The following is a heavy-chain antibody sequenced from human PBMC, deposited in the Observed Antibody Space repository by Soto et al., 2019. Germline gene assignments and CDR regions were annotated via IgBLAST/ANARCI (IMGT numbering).Heavy chain of an antibody. J-gene: IGHJ4*02. CDR1: GGTFSSYA. Sequence: GASVKVSCKASGGTFSSYAISWVRQAPGQGLEWMGGIIPIFGTANYAQKFQGRVTITADESTSTAYMELSSLRSEDTAVYYCARGLNGYLNYFDPWGQGTLVTVSS. V-gene: IGHV1-69*13. CDR3: ARGLNGYLNYFDP. D-gene: IGHD5-18*01. CDR2: IIPIFGTA.